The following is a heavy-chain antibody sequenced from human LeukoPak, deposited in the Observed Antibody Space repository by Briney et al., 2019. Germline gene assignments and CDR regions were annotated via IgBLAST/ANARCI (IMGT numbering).Heavy chain of an antibody. Sequence: GGSLRLSCAASGFTFSTYSMNWVRQAPGKGLEWVSFIDSSSRTTFYADSVKGRFTISRDNAKNSLFLQMNSLRAEDTAVYYCARRVPSQVITDYFDYWGQGTLVTVSS. D-gene: IGHD3-16*01. J-gene: IGHJ4*02. V-gene: IGHV3-48*04. CDR2: IDSSSRTT. CDR1: GFTFSTYS. CDR3: ARRVPSQVITDYFDY.